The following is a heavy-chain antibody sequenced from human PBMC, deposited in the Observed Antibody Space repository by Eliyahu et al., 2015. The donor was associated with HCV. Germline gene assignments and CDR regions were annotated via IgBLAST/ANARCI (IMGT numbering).Heavy chain of an antibody. Sequence: EVQLLESGGGLVRPGGSLRLSCAASGFLFXGXAXXWVRQAPGKGLGWVSVISGSGSTYYADSVKGRFTISRDNSKKTLYLQMNSLRAEDTAVYYCAIGGLVPAAIGATENWFDPWGQGTLVSVSS. J-gene: IGHJ5*02. V-gene: IGHV3-23*01. CDR1: GFLFXGXA. CDR2: ISGSGST. D-gene: IGHD2-2*01. CDR3: AIGGLVPAAIGATENWFDP.